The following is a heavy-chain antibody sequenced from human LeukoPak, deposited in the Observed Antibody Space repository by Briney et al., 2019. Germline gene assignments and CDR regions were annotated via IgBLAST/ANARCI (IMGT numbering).Heavy chain of an antibody. J-gene: IGHJ6*03. CDR3: ARSIAAAGTLYYYMDV. CDR2: ISGSGVST. Sequence: GGSLRLSCAASGFTFSSYAMSWVRQAPGKGLEWVSAISGSGVSTYYADSVKGRFTISRDNSKNTLYLQMGSLRAEDMAVYYCARSIAAAGTLYYYMDVWGKATTVTISS. CDR1: GFTFSSYA. V-gene: IGHV3-23*01. D-gene: IGHD6-13*01.